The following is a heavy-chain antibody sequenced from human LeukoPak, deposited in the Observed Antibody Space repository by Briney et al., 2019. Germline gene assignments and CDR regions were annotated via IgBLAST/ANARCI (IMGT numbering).Heavy chain of an antibody. D-gene: IGHD3-10*01. J-gene: IGHJ6*02. CDR1: GFTFSSYA. V-gene: IGHV3-30-3*01. CDR2: ISYDGSNK. CDR3: ARDYYYGSGSYYPGTYYYYGMDV. Sequence: GGSLRLSCAASGFTFSSYAMHWVRQAPGKGLEWVAVISYDGSNKYYADSVKGRFTISRDNSKNTLYLQMNSLRAEDTAVYYCARDYYYGSGSYYPGTYYYYGMDVWGQGTTVTVSS.